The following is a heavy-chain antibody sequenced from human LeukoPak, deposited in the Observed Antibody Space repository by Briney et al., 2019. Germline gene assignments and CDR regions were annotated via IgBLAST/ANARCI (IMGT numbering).Heavy chain of an antibody. J-gene: IGHJ5*02. D-gene: IGHD1-14*01. CDR3: AKGGPEASAGLSWFDP. Sequence: SETLSLTCTVSGGSIGSYYWSWIRQPPGKGLEWIGYIYYGGSTNYNPSLKSRVTISVDTSKNQFSLKLSSVTAADTAVYYCAKGGPEASAGLSWFDPWGQGTLVTVSS. V-gene: IGHV4-59*01. CDR1: GGSIGSYY. CDR2: IYYGGST.